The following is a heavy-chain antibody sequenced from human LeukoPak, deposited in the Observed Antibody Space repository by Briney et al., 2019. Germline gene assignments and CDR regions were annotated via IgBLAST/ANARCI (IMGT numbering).Heavy chain of an antibody. CDR1: GYTFTRYD. V-gene: IGHV1-8*03. CDR3: ARGLWGDFWSGDYYYYYMDV. Sequence: GASVKLSCKASGYTFTRYDINGVRQATAQGREWMVGMNPNRGDTGYAQKFQGRVTITRNTSISTAYMELSSLRSEDTAVYSCARGLWGDFWSGDYYYYYMDVWGKGTTVTVSS. J-gene: IGHJ6*03. CDR2: MNPNRGDT. D-gene: IGHD3-3*01.